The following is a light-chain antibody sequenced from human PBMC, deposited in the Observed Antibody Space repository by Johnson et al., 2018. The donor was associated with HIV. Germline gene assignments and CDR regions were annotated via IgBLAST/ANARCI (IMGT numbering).Light chain of an antibody. CDR1: SSTIGNNY. J-gene: IGLJ1*01. V-gene: IGLV1-51*02. CDR3: GTWDSSLSAGGV. Sequence: QSVLTQPPSVSAAPGQKVTISCSGSSSTIGNNYVSWYQVVPGTAPKLLIYKNNERPSGIPDRFSSSKSGTSATLGITGLQTGDEADYYCGTWDSSLSAGGVFGTGTKVTVL. CDR2: KNN.